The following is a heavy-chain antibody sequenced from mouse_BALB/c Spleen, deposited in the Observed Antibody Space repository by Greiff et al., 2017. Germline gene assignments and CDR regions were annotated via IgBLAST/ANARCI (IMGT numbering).Heavy chain of an antibody. CDR1: GFTFSSYG. J-gene: IGHJ2*01. V-gene: IGHV5-6*03. CDR2: ISSGGSYT. CDR3: ARDGNYGFDY. D-gene: IGHD2-1*01. Sequence: DVKLVESGGGLVKPGGSLKLSCAASGFTFSSYGMSWVRQTPDKRLEWVATISSGGSYTYYPDSVKGRFTISRDNAKNTLYLQMSSLKSEDTAMYYCARDGNYGFDYWGQGTTLTVSS.